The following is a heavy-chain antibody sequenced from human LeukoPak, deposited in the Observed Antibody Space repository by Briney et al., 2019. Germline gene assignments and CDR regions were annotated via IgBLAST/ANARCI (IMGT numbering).Heavy chain of an antibody. J-gene: IGHJ4*02. Sequence: PGGSLRLSCAASEFSVGSNYMTWVRQAPGKGLEWVSLIYSSGSTYYADSVKGRFTISRDNSKNTLYLQMNSLRAEDTAVYYCARGPNGYHNTGGQGTLVTVSS. V-gene: IGHV3-66*01. CDR1: EFSVGSNY. D-gene: IGHD5-24*01. CDR3: ARGPNGYHNT. CDR2: IYSSGST.